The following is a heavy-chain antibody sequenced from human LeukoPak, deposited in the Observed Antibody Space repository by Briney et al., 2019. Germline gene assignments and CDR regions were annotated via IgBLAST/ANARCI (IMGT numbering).Heavy chain of an antibody. CDR2: MNPSDGST. V-gene: IGHV1-46*01. CDR1: GYTFTTYY. J-gene: IGHJ2*01. CDR3: ARDHGNPDWYFDL. Sequence: ASVKVSFKASGYTFTTYYMHWVRQAPGQGREWMGLMNPSDGSTSYAQKFQGRVTITRDTSTSTVYMELSSLRSEDTAVYYCARDHGNPDWYFDLWGRGTLVTVSS.